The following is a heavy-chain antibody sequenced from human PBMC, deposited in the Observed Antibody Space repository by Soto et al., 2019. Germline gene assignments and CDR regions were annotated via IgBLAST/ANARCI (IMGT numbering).Heavy chain of an antibody. CDR2: IYYAGST. CDR3: VGSSYDYVWGNYRYGLAY. D-gene: IGHD3-16*02. Sequence: SETLSLTCTVSGGSISSGGYYWGWVRQPPGKGLEWIGNIYYAGSTNYNPSLKSRVTISVDKSKNQFSLKLSSVTAADTAVYYCVGSSYDYVWGNYRYGLAYWGQGTLVPVSS. J-gene: IGHJ4*02. CDR1: GGSISSGGYY. V-gene: IGHV4-39*07.